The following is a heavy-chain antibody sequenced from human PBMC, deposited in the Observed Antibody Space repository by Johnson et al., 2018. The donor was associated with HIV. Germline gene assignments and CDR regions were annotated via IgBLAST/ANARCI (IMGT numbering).Heavy chain of an antibody. CDR1: GFTFSSYG. CDR2: ISYDGSNK. D-gene: IGHD3-22*01. Sequence: QVQLVESGGGVVQPGRSLRLSCAASGFTFSSYGMHWVRQAPGKGLEWVAVISYDGSNKYYADSVKGRFTISRDNSKNTLFLQMNSLRAEDTAVYSCARVDYYDRDAFDIWGQGTMVTVSS. V-gene: IGHV3-30*03. CDR3: ARVDYYDRDAFDI. J-gene: IGHJ3*02.